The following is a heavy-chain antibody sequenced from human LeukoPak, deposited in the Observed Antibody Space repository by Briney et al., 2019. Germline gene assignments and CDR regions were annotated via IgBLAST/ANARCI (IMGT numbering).Heavy chain of an antibody. D-gene: IGHD1-26*01. CDR3: ARDLIVGTTYFDY. Sequence: PGRSLRLSCAASGFTFSSYAMHWVRQAPGKGLEWVAVISYDGSNKYYADSVKGRFTISRDNAKNSLFLQMTSLRAEDTAMYYGARDLIVGTTYFDYWGQGTLVTVSS. CDR2: ISYDGSNK. J-gene: IGHJ4*02. CDR1: GFTFSSYA. V-gene: IGHV3-30-3*01.